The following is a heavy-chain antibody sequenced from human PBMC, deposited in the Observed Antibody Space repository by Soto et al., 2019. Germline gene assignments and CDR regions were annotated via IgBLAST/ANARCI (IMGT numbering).Heavy chain of an antibody. D-gene: IGHD1-26*01. V-gene: IGHV1-2*04. J-gene: IGHJ4*02. CDR3: ASTKGVGVTEVYY. CDR2: INPNSCCT. Sequence: QVQLVQSGAEVKKPGASVKVSCKASGYTFTGYYMHWVRQAPGQGREWMGGINPNSCCTNYAQKFQGWVTMTRDTSLSTAYMELSRLRSDDKAVYYCASTKGVGVTEVYYWGQGTLVNVSS. CDR1: GYTFTGYY.